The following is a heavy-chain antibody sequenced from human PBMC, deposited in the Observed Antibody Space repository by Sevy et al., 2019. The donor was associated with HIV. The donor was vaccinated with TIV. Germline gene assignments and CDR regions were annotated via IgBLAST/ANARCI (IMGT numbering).Heavy chain of an antibody. D-gene: IGHD3-22*01. CDR3: ARKYDSSGYFDY. V-gene: IGHV3-66*01. CDR1: GFSVNSNY. Sequence: GGSLRLSCAASGFSVNSNYMTWVRQAPGKGLDWVSIIYSDGSTKYADALKGRFTISRDNSKNTMYLQMNSLRVEDTAVYYCARKYDSSGYFDYWGQGTLVTVSS. CDR2: IYSDGST. J-gene: IGHJ4*02.